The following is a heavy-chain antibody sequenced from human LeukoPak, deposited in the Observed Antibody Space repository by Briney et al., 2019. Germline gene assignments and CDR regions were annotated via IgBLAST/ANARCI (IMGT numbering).Heavy chain of an antibody. J-gene: IGHJ4*02. D-gene: IGHD3-3*02. CDR2: IYSGGTT. V-gene: IGHV3-66*01. CDR1: GFIVSSNY. CDR3: ARKGTFGSYFDY. Sequence: QSGGSLRLSCAASGFIVSSNYMSWVRQAPGKGLEWVSVIYSGGTTYYADSVKGRFTISRDNSKNTLYLQMNSLRAEDTAVYYCARKGTFGSYFDYWGQGTLVTVSS.